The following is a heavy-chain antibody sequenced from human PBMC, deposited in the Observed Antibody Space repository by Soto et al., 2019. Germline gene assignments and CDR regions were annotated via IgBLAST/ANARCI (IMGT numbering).Heavy chain of an antibody. CDR3: ARRGYTIFQSGNPYYYYYMDV. Sequence: LETLSLTCTVSGGSSSSYYWSWIRQPPGKGLEWIGYIYHSGSTNYNPSLKSRVTISVDTSKNQFSLKLSSVTAADTAVYYCARRGYTIFQSGNPYYYYYMDVWGKGTTVTVSS. CDR2: IYHSGST. D-gene: IGHD3-3*01. V-gene: IGHV4-59*08. CDR1: GGSSSSYY. J-gene: IGHJ6*03.